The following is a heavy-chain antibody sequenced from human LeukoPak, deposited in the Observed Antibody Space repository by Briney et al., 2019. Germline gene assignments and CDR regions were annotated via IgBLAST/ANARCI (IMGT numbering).Heavy chain of an antibody. CDR3: GKDVSTGYYYIDY. Sequence: PGGSLRLSCAASGLTFSSYAMSWVRQAPGRGLEWVSVISDSGGSRYYADSVKGRFTISRDNSKNTLYLQMNSLRAEDTAVYYCGKDVSTGYYYIDYWGQGTLVTVSS. D-gene: IGHD3-22*01. CDR1: GLTFSSYA. CDR2: ISDSGGSR. J-gene: IGHJ4*02. V-gene: IGHV3-23*01.